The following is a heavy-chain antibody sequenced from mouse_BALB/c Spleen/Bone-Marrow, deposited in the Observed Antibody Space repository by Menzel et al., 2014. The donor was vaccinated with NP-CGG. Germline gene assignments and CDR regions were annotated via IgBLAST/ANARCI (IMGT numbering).Heavy chain of an antibody. CDR2: ISTYYGDA. CDR1: GYTFTDYA. Sequence: QVQLKESGAELVRPGVSVKISCKGSGYTFTDYAMHWVKQSHAKSLEWIGVISTYYGDASYNQKFKGKATMTVDKSSSTAYMGLARLTSEDSAIYYCARGGSTMITTFAYWGQGTLVTVSA. CDR3: ARGGSTMITTFAY. V-gene: IGHV1S137*01. J-gene: IGHJ3*01. D-gene: IGHD2-4*01.